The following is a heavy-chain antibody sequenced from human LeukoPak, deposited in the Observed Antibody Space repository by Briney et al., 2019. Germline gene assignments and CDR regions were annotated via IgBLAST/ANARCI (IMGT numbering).Heavy chain of an antibody. Sequence: SETLSLTCTVSGGSISSYYWSWIRQPPAKGLEWIGYIYYSGSTNYNPSLKSRVTISVDTSKNQFSLKLSSVTAADTAVYYCARDVVYSDRSGWAFDIWGHGTMVTVSS. V-gene: IGHV4-59*01. D-gene: IGHD3-22*01. J-gene: IGHJ3*02. CDR3: ARDVVYSDRSGWAFDI. CDR2: IYYSGST. CDR1: GGSISSYY.